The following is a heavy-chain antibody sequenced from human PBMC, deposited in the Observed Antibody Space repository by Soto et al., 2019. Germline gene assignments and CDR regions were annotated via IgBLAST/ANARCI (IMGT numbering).Heavy chain of an antibody. CDR3: ERHCGGDSYDAFDI. Sequence: LGESLKISCKGSGYSFTSYWIIWVRQMPVKGLEFMGSIDPIYSYTNYSPSFQGHVTISSYNSISTSYLQLNSLKASDTAMYYCERHCGGDSYDAFDIWGQGTMVTVSS. CDR1: GYSFTSYW. D-gene: IGHD2-21*02. J-gene: IGHJ3*02. CDR2: IDPIYSYT. V-gene: IGHV5-10-1*01.